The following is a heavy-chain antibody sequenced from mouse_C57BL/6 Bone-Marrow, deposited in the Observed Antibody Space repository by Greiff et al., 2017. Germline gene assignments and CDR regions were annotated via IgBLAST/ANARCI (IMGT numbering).Heavy chain of an antibody. CDR3: ARDGGPLTTVVATDY. J-gene: IGHJ2*01. V-gene: IGHV5-4*01. Sequence: EVKLVESGGGLVKPGGSLKLSCAASGFTFSSYAMSWVRQTPEKRLEWVATISDGSSYTYYPDNVKGRFTISRDNAKNNLYLQMSHLKSEDTAMYYCARDGGPLTTVVATDYWGQGTTLTVSS. CDR2: ISDGSSYT. D-gene: IGHD1-1*01. CDR1: GFTFSSYA.